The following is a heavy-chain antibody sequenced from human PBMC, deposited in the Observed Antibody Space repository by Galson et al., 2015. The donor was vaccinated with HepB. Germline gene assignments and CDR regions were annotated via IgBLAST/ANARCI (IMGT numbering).Heavy chain of an antibody. J-gene: IGHJ6*02. CDR3: ARRISLVRGMITKPDYYYGMDV. CDR1: GFRFTKYS. Sequence: SLRLSCATSGFRFTKYSMSWVRQAPGKGLEWVANINPDGSEKYYVASLKGRFTISRDNAKNSLYLQMDSLRAEDTAVYYCARRISLVRGMITKPDYYYGMDVWGQGTTVTVAS. V-gene: IGHV3-7*03. D-gene: IGHD3-10*01. CDR2: INPDGSEK.